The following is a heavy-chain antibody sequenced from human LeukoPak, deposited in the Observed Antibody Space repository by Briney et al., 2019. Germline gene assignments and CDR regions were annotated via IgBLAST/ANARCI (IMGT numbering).Heavy chain of an antibody. CDR1: GGSFSGYY. J-gene: IGHJ1*01. D-gene: IGHD4-17*01. Sequence: SGTLSLTCAVYGGSFSGYYWSWIRQPPGKGLEWIGEINHSGSTNYNPSLKSRVTISVDTSKNQFSLKLSSVTAADTAVYYCATLGHDYGDYVPFQHWGQGTLVTVSS. CDR3: ATLGHDYGDYVPFQH. CDR2: INHSGST. V-gene: IGHV4-34*01.